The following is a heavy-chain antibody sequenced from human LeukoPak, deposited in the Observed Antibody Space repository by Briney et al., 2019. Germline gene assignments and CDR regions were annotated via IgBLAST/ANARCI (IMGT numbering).Heavy chain of an antibody. CDR2: ITSSSSYI. V-gene: IGHV3-21*01. D-gene: IGHD4-11*01. CDR1: GFTFSSYS. CDR3: VRLYDDYTNGHFDS. J-gene: IGHJ4*02. Sequence: TGGSLRLSCAASGFTFSSYSMNWVRQAPGKGLEWVSSITSSSSYIYYADSVKGRFTISRHNAKNSLYLQLNSLRAEDTAVYYCVRLYDDYTNGHFDSWGQGTLVTVSS.